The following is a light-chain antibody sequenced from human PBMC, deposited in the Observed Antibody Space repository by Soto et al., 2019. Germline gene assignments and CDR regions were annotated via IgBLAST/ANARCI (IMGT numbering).Light chain of an antibody. CDR3: QQSYSPLLFT. CDR2: AAS. J-gene: IGKJ3*01. V-gene: IGKV1-39*01. CDR1: QSIGTY. Sequence: DIQMTQSPSSLSASVGDRVTITCRASQSIGTYLIWYQQKPGKAPNLLIYAASTLQTGVPSRFSGSGSGTDFTLTISSLQPEDFATYYCQQSYSPLLFTFGPGTTVDIK.